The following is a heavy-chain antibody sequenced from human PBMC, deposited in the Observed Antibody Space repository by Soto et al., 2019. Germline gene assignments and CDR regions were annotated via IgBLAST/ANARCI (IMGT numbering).Heavy chain of an antibody. CDR1: RYSFTAYW. Sequence: GEALKISCQSSRYSFTAYWITWVRQMPGEGLEWMATIDPSDSYVDYSPSFRGHVTFTVDRSITTVYLQWNSLKASDSAMYFCTRRASSSFYHFDFWGQGALVTVSS. J-gene: IGHJ4*02. D-gene: IGHD2-2*01. CDR3: TRRASSSFYHFDF. V-gene: IGHV5-10-1*01. CDR2: IDPSDSYV.